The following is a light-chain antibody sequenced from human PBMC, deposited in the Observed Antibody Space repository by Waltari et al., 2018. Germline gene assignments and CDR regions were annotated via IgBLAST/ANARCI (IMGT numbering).Light chain of an antibody. CDR3: QQYGSSVLYT. CDR2: GAS. J-gene: IGKJ2*01. V-gene: IGKV3-20*01. CDR1: QILTKGY. Sequence: EVVLTQSPDTLSLSPGERATLSCRASQILTKGYLAWYQQKPCRAPRLLIYGASSRAAGIPDRFSGSGSGTDFTLTISRLEPEDFAVYYCQQYGSSVLYTFGQGTKLEIK.